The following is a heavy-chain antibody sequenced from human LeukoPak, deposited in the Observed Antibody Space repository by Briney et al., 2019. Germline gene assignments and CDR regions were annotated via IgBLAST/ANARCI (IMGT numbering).Heavy chain of an antibody. Sequence: PGGSLRLSCAASGFTFSSYDMHWVRQAPGKGLEWVAVISYDGSNKYYADSVKGRFTISRDNSKNTLYLQMNSLRAEDTAVYYCAKGAYCGGDCLGAFDIWGQGTMVTVSS. CDR2: ISYDGSNK. J-gene: IGHJ3*02. CDR3: AKGAYCGGDCLGAFDI. V-gene: IGHV3-30*18. D-gene: IGHD2-21*02. CDR1: GFTFSSYD.